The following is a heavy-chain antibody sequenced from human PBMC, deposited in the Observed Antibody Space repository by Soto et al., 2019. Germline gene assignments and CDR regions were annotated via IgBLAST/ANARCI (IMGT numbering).Heavy chain of an antibody. Sequence: GGSLRLSCAASGFTFSSYGMHWVRQAPGKGLEWVAVIWYDGSNKYYADSVKGRFTISRDNSKNTLYLQMNSLRAEDTAVYYCAREGCSGGSCYSASYYYYGMDVWGQGTTVTVSS. CDR1: GFTFSSYG. J-gene: IGHJ6*01. CDR2: IWYDGSNK. D-gene: IGHD2-15*01. CDR3: AREGCSGGSCYSASYYYYGMDV. V-gene: IGHV3-33*01.